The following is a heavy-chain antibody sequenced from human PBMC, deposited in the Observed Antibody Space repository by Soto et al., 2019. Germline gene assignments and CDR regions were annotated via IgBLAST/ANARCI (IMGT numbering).Heavy chain of an antibody. D-gene: IGHD3-16*01. CDR3: AILTAFGYYYYYLAV. Sequence: GGSPRLSCAASGFTFSIYAMSWVRQAPGKGLEWVSAISGSGGSTYYADSVKGRFTISRDNSKNTLYLQMNSLRAEDTAVYYFAILTAFGYYYYYLAVWGKRTTVTVSS. J-gene: IGHJ6*03. V-gene: IGHV3-23*01. CDR2: ISGSGGST. CDR1: GFTFSIYA.